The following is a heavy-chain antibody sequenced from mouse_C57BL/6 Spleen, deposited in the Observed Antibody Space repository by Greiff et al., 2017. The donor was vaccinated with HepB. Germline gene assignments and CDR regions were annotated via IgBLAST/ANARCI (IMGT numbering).Heavy chain of an antibody. CDR3: ARLGITTVVAPYYFDY. J-gene: IGHJ2*01. D-gene: IGHD1-1*01. V-gene: IGHV1-26*01. Sequence: EVQLQQSGPELVKPGASVKISCKASGYTFTDYYMNWVKQSPGKSLEWIGDINPNNGGTSYNQKFKGKATLTVDKSSSTAYMELRSLTSEASAGYYCARLGITTVVAPYYFDYWGQGTTLTVSS. CDR1: GYTFTDYY. CDR2: INPNNGGT.